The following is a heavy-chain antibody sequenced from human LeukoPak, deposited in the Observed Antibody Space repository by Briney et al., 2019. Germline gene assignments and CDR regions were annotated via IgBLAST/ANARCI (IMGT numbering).Heavy chain of an antibody. V-gene: IGHV1-18*01. CDR3: ARDVGFGESPYYYYYMDV. J-gene: IGHJ6*03. CDR1: GYTFTSYG. CDR2: ISAYNGNT. Sequence: GASVKVSCKASGYTFTSYGISWVRQAPGQGLEWMGWISAYNGNTNYAQKLQGRVTMTTDTSTSTAYMELRSLRSDDTAVYYCARDVGFGESPYYYYYMDVWGKGTTVTISS. D-gene: IGHD3-10*01.